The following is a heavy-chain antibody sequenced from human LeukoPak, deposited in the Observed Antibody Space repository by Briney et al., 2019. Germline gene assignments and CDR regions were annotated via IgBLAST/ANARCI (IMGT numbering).Heavy chain of an antibody. Sequence: PSETLSLTCTVPDGSVTSFYWSWIRQPPGKGLEWIGFIFDSGSTKYNPSLKSRVTISADTSKKQFPLKLSSVTAADTAVYYCARARSPKDYYSDTSGYYYFDSWGQGAQVTVSS. CDR1: DGSVTSFY. CDR2: IFDSGST. D-gene: IGHD3-22*01. V-gene: IGHV4-59*02. J-gene: IGHJ4*02. CDR3: ARARSPKDYYSDTSGYYYFDS.